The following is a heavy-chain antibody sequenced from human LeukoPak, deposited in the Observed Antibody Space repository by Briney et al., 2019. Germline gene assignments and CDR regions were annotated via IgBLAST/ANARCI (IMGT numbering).Heavy chain of an antibody. Sequence: PSETLSLTCTVSGGSISSYYWSWIRQPPGKGLEWIGYIYYSGSTNYNPSLKSRVAMSVDTSKNQFSLKLSFVTAADTAVYYCAREAGDPSGYYYDKGAFDIWGQGTMVTVSS. J-gene: IGHJ3*02. D-gene: IGHD3-22*01. CDR3: AREAGDPSGYYYDKGAFDI. V-gene: IGHV4-59*12. CDR2: IYYSGST. CDR1: GGSISSYY.